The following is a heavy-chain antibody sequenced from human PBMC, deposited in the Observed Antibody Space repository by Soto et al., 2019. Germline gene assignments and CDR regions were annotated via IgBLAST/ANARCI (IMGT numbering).Heavy chain of an antibody. Sequence: GGSLRLSCEGSGFSFPDYDMNWVRQTPGKGLEWVAAVGRFGNTYYRDSVRGRFTIARDDSRNTVYLQMNRLRVEDTAVYCCAKEGRLRSPAGDYFDSWAQGSLVTVSS. CDR2: VGRFGNT. D-gene: IGHD3-10*01. V-gene: IGHV3-23*01. J-gene: IGHJ4*02. CDR1: GFSFPDYD. CDR3: AKEGRLRSPAGDYFDS.